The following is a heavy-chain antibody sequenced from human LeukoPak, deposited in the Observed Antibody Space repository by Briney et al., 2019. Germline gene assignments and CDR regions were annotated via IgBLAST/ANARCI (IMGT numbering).Heavy chain of an antibody. CDR2: ISSSSSYI. CDR1: GFTFSSYS. CDR3: ASARSEGALSLTPLDY. Sequence: PGGSLRLSCAASGFTFSSYSMNWVRQAPGKGLEWVSSISSSSSYIYYADSVKGRFTISRDNAKNSLYLQMNSLRAEDTAVYYCASARSEGALSLTPLDYWGQGTLVTVSS. J-gene: IGHJ4*02. D-gene: IGHD3-16*02. V-gene: IGHV3-21*01.